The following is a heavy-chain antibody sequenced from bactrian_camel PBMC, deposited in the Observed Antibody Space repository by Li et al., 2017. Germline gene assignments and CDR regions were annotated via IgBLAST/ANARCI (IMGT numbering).Heavy chain of an antibody. CDR3: VIRPSGTDLKIDY. Sequence: QVQLVESGGGLVQPGGSLRLSCAASGFTFSSYWMYWVRQAPGKGLGWVSSISNGGGTSYYADSVKGRFTISRDNAKNTVALQMSSLKPEDTAVYYCVIRPSGTDLKIDYWGQGTQVTVS. V-gene: IGHV3S25*01. J-gene: IGHJ4*01. CDR2: ISNGGGTS. CDR1: GFTFSSYW.